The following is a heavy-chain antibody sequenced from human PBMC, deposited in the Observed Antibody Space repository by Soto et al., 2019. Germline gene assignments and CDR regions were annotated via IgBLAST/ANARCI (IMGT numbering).Heavy chain of an antibody. Sequence: SETLSLTCAVSGGSISSGGYSWSWIRQPPGKGLECIGYMYHSGSTYYNPSLKSRVTISIDRSKNQFSLKLSSVTAADTAVYYCARASTTVTTTDNWGQGTLVTVSS. V-gene: IGHV4-30-2*01. CDR3: ARASTTVTTTDN. CDR2: MYHSGST. D-gene: IGHD4-17*01. CDR1: GGSISSGGYS. J-gene: IGHJ4*02.